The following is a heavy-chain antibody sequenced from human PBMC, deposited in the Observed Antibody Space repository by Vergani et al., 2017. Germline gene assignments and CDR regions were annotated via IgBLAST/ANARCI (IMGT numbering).Heavy chain of an antibody. V-gene: IGHV1-69-2*01. CDR1: GYTFTDNY. CDR2: VDPEDGET. D-gene: IGHD4-17*01. J-gene: IGHJ6*02. CDR3: ATPQTVTTGGMEV. Sequence: EVQLVQSGAEVMKPGATMKISCKVSGYTFTDNYMHWVRQAPGKGLEWMGLVDPEDGETIYAEKVKGRVTIAEDTSTDTDQLELSSLRSEDTAVYYCATPQTVTTGGMEVWGQGTTVIVSS.